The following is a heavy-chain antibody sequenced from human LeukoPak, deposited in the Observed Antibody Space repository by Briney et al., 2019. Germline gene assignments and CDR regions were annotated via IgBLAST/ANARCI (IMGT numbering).Heavy chain of an antibody. J-gene: IGHJ4*02. CDR3: ARVPDSSGWAGDY. V-gene: IGHV3-30*04. D-gene: IGHD6-19*01. CDR2: ISKDGSDK. CDR1: GFTFSSYA. Sequence: GGSLRLSCAASGFTFSSYAIHWVRQAPGKGLEGVAVISKDGSDKYYADSVKGRFTISSDNSRNTLFLHMNSLGGEDTAVYYCARVPDSSGWAGDYWGQGTLVTVSS.